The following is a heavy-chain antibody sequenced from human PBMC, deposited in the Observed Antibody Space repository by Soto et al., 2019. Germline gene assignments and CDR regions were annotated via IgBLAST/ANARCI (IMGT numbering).Heavy chain of an antibody. V-gene: IGHV1-18*01. Sequence: QVQLVQSGAEVKKPGASVKVSCKASGYTFTSYGISWVRQAPGQGLEWMGWISAYNGNTNYAQKIQGRVTMTTDTSTSTADMWVRSMRSDDTAVYYSARAVDYYDRSGYYTHGYFPHWCQGTLIPVSS. J-gene: IGHJ1*01. D-gene: IGHD3-22*01. CDR1: GYTFTSYG. CDR2: ISAYNGNT. CDR3: ARAVDYYDRSGYYTHGYFPH.